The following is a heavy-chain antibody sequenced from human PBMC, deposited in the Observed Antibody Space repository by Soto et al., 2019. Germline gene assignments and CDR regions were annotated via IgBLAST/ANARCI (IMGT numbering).Heavy chain of an antibody. V-gene: IGHV3-23*01. D-gene: IGHD6-13*01. Sequence: GGSLRLSCAASGFTFSSYAMSWVRQAPGKGLEWVPAISGSGGSTYYADSVKGRFTISRDNSKNTLYLQMNSLRAEDTAVYYCAKAPSAAAAPNWFDPWGQGTLVTVSS. CDR3: AKAPSAAAAPNWFDP. CDR2: ISGSGGST. CDR1: GFTFSSYA. J-gene: IGHJ5*02.